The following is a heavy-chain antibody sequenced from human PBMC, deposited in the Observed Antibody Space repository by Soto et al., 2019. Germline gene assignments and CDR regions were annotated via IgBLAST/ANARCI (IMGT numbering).Heavy chain of an antibody. CDR1: GVSFSGYY. CDR3: ARGKGGSSLQ. V-gene: IGHV4-34*01. Sequence: SETLSLTCAVYGVSFSGYYWSWIRQPPGKGLEWIGEINHSGSTNYIPSLKSRVTISVDTSKNQFSLKLNSVTAADTAVYYCARGKGGSSLQWGKGTTVTVSS. CDR2: INHSGST. J-gene: IGHJ6*04. D-gene: IGHD2-15*01.